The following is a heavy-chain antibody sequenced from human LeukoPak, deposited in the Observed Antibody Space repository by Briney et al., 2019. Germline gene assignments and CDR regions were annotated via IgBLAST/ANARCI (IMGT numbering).Heavy chain of an antibody. CDR3: ARVRFSGSYYSGGLDY. V-gene: IGHV1-46*01. J-gene: IGHJ4*02. CDR2: INPSGGST. CDR1: GYTFTSYY. D-gene: IGHD1-26*01. Sequence: GASVKVSCKASGYTFTSYYMHWVRRAPGQGLEWMGIINPSGGSTSYAQKFQGRVTMTRDTSTSTVYMELSSLRSEDTAVYYCARVRFSGSYYSGGLDYWGQGTLVTVSS.